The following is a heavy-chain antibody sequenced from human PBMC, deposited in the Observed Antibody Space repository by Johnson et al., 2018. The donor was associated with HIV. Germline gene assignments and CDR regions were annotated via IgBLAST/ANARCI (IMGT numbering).Heavy chain of an antibody. CDR3: ARDLRGANWHDVFDI. CDR2: ISGSGSTI. Sequence: VQLVESGGGLLQPGGSLRLSCAASGFTFSSYAMNWVRQAPGKGLEWVSAISGSGSTIYYADSVQGRFTISRANAKNSLYLQMNSLRAEDTAVYYCARDLRGANWHDVFDIWGQGTMVTVSS. CDR1: GFTFSSYA. J-gene: IGHJ3*02. V-gene: IGHV3-48*04. D-gene: IGHD1-26*01.